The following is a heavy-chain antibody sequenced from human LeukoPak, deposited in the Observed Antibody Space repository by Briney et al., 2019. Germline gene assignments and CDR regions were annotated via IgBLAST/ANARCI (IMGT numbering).Heavy chain of an antibody. CDR3: ARGPYHFDY. CDR2: MYYSGRT. V-gene: IGHV4-59*12. CDR1: GGSISSYY. Sequence: SETLSLTCTVSGGSISSYYWSWIRQPPGKGLEWIGYMYYSGRTNYNPSLRGRVTMSVDTSKNQFSLNLNSVTAADMAVYYCARGPYHFDYWGQGTLVTVSS. J-gene: IGHJ4*02.